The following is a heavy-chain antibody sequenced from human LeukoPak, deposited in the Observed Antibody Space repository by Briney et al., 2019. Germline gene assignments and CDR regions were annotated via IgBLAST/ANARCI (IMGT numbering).Heavy chain of an antibody. CDR3: ARVPYYYGSGSDGRNDY. J-gene: IGHJ4*02. CDR2: INPNSGGT. Sequence: APVKVSCKASGYTFTGYYMHWVRQAPGQGLEWMGWINPNSGGTNYAQKFQGRVTMTRDTSISTAYMELSRLRSDDTAVYYCARVPYYYGSGSDGRNDYWGQGTLVTVSS. V-gene: IGHV1-2*02. D-gene: IGHD3-10*01. CDR1: GYTFTGYY.